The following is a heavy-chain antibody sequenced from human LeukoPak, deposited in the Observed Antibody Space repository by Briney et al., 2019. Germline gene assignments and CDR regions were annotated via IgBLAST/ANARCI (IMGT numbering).Heavy chain of an antibody. J-gene: IGHJ3*02. CDR1: GFTLSSYS. CDR2: ISSSSSTI. Sequence: PGGSLRLSCAASGFTLSSYSMNWVRQAPGKGLEWVSYISSSSSTIYYADSVKGRFTISRDNAKNSLYLQMNSLRAEDTAVYYCARVVGSSGYYYIDAFDIWGQGTMVTVSS. CDR3: ARVVGSSGYYYIDAFDI. D-gene: IGHD3-22*01. V-gene: IGHV3-48*04.